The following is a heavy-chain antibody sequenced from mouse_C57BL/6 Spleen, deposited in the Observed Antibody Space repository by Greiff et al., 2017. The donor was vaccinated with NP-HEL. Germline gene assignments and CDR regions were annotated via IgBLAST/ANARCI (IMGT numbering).Heavy chain of an antibody. V-gene: IGHV5-4*01. CDR1: GFTFSSYA. Sequence: EVKLMESGGGLVKPGGSLKLSCAASGFTFSSYAMSWVRQTPEKRLEWVATISDGGSYTYYPDNVKGRFTISRDNAKNNLYLQMSHLKSEDTAMYYCARDQGYSNFWGQGTLVTVSA. CDR2: ISDGGSYT. CDR3: ARDQGYSNF. D-gene: IGHD2-5*01. J-gene: IGHJ3*01.